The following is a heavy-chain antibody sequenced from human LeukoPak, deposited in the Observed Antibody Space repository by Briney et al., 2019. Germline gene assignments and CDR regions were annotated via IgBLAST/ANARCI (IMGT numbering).Heavy chain of an antibody. CDR2: ISGSGGST. V-gene: IGHV3-23*01. D-gene: IGHD5-12*01. J-gene: IGHJ4*02. CDR1: GFTLSYHW. CDR3: AKDRARGYSGYDPRGDY. Sequence: GGSLRLSCAASGFTLSYHWMTWVRQAPGKGLEWVSAISGSGGSTYYADSVKGRFTISRDNSKNTLYLQMNSLRAEDTAVYYCAKDRARGYSGYDPRGDYWGQGTLVTVSS.